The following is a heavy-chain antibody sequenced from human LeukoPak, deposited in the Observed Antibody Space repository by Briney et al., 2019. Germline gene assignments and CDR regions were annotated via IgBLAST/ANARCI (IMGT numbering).Heavy chain of an antibody. V-gene: IGHV3-23*01. J-gene: IGHJ4*02. CDR3: AKDHDSSGYYYLFDY. CDR1: GFTFSSYA. D-gene: IGHD3-22*01. CDR2: ISGSGGST. Sequence: GGSLRLSCAASGFTFSSYAMGWVRQAPGKGLEWVSAISGSGGSTYYADSVKGRFTISRDNSKNTLYLQMNSPRAEDTAVYYCAKDHDSSGYYYLFDYWGQGTLVTVSS.